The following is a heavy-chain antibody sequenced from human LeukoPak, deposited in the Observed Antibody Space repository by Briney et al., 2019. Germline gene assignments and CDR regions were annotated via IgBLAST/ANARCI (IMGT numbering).Heavy chain of an antibody. J-gene: IGHJ4*02. D-gene: IGHD6-13*01. CDR1: GFTFSNYW. CDR3: SAATGTHDF. CDR2: INSDGSIT. V-gene: IGHV3-74*01. Sequence: GGCLRLSCAASGFTFSNYWMHWVRQAPGKGLVWVSRINSDGSITNYADSVKGRFTISRDNAKNTLFLQMNSLRAEDTAVYYCSAATGTHDFWGQGTLVTVSS.